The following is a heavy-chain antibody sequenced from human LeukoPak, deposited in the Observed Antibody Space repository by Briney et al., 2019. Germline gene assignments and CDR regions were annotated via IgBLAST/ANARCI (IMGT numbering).Heavy chain of an antibody. V-gene: IGHV3-30*18. D-gene: IGHD1-1*01. Sequence: GGSLRLSCAASGSTFNSYAMHWVRQAPGKGLEWVAIISSDGSKYYAASVKGRFTISRDNSVNTLYLQMNSLRPDDTAVFYCAKDRYTTGRPLDYWGQGTLVTVSS. CDR1: GSTFNSYA. CDR3: AKDRYTTGRPLDY. CDR2: ISSDGSK. J-gene: IGHJ4*02.